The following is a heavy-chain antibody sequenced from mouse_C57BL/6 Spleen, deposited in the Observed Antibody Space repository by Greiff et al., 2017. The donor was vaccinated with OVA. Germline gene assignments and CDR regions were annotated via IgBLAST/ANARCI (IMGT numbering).Heavy chain of an antibody. CDR2: IDPNSGGT. CDR1: GYTFTSYW. CDR3: ARSAAITTVVAPFDY. J-gene: IGHJ2*01. Sequence: QVQLQQPGAELVKPGASVKLSCKASGYTFTSYWMHWVKQRPGRGLEWIGRIDPNSGGTKYNEKFKSKATLTVDKPSSTAYMQLSSLTSEDSAVYYCARSAAITTVVAPFDYWGQGTTLTVSS. V-gene: IGHV1-72*01. D-gene: IGHD1-1*01.